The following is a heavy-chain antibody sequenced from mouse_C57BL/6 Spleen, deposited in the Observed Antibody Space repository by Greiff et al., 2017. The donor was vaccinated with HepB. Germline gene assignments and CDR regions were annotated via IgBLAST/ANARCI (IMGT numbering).Heavy chain of an antibody. D-gene: IGHD1-3*01. CDR3: ATHSGGY. Sequence: QVQLKASGPGLVAPSQSLSITCTVSGFSLTCSGVSWVRQPPGKDLEWLRVIWGYGSTNYHSALISRLSISKDNSKSQVFLKLNSLQTDDTATYYCATHSGGYWGQGTTLTVSS. V-gene: IGHV2-3*01. J-gene: IGHJ2*01. CDR2: IWGYGST. CDR1: GFSLTCSG.